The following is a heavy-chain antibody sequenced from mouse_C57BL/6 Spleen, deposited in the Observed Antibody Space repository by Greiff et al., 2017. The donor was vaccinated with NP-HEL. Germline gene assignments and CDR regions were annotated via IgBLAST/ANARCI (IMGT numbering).Heavy chain of an antibody. J-gene: IGHJ3*01. CDR3: ARNYDGYYGWFAY. V-gene: IGHV5-17*01. CDR1: GFTFSDYG. CDR2: ISSGSSTI. D-gene: IGHD2-3*01. Sequence: EVKLMESGGGLVKPGGSLKLSCAASGFTFSDYGMHWVRQAPEQGLEWVAYISSGSSTIYYADTVKGRFTISRDNAKNTLFLQMTSLRSEDTAMYYCARNYDGYYGWFAYWGQGTLVTVSA.